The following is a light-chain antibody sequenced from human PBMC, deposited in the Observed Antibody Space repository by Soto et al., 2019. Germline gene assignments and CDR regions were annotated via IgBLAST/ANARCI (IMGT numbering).Light chain of an antibody. CDR1: QSVSSN. V-gene: IGKV3-11*01. Sequence: EIVLTQSPGTLSLSPGERATLSCRASQSVSSNNLAWYQQKPGQPPRLLIYDASKRATGIPPRFSGSGSTTDFTLTISSLEPEDFAVYYCHQRGNGPPWTFGQGTKVDIK. J-gene: IGKJ1*01. CDR2: DAS. CDR3: HQRGNGPPWT.